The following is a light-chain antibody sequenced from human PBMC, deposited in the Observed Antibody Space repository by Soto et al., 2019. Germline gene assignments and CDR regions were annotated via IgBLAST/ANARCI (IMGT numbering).Light chain of an antibody. CDR3: QQRNTWPPSFT. CDR1: QSLSSY. Sequence: EIVLTQSPATLSLSPGERATLSCRASQSLSSYLAWYQQKPGQAPRLLIYDVFNRATGIPSRFSGSGSGTDFTLTISSLEPENFAVYYCQQRNTWPPSFTFGKENKLEIK. J-gene: IGKJ2*01. V-gene: IGKV3-11*01. CDR2: DVF.